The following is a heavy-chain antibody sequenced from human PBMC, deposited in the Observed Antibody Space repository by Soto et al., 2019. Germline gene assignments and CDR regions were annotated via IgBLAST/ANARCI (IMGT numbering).Heavy chain of an antibody. CDR1: GYTLTELS. CDR2: FDPEDGET. D-gene: IGHD3-10*01. V-gene: IGHV1-24*01. CDR3: ATKVWGLLWFGESWAFDI. J-gene: IGHJ3*02. Sequence: ASVKVSCKVSGYTLTELSMHWVRQAPGKGLEWMGGFDPEDGETIYAQKFQGRVTMTEDTSTDTAYMELSSLRSEDTAVYYCATKVWGLLWFGESWAFDIWGQGTMVTVSS.